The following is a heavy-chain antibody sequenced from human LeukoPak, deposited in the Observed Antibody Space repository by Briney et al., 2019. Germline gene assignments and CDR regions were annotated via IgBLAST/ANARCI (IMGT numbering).Heavy chain of an antibody. CDR1: GFTFGDYA. J-gene: IGHJ1*01. CDR2: IRSKAYGATT. V-gene: IGHV3-49*04. CDR3: ATRYCSRASCYAEYFQH. Sequence: GGSLRLSCTTSGFTFGDYAMSWVRQAPGKGLEWVGLIRSKAYGATTEYAASVKGRFTPSRDDSKTIAYLQMSSLETEDTAVYYCATRYCSRASCYAEYFQHWGQGTLVTVSS. D-gene: IGHD2-2*01.